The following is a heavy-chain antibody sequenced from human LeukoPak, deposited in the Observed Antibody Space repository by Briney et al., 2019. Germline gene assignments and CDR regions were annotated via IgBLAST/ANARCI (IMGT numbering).Heavy chain of an antibody. CDR3: ARASYGDYLFDY. CDR1: GFTFSSYS. V-gene: IGHV3-21*01. D-gene: IGHD4-17*01. Sequence: GGSLRLSCAASGFTFSSYSMNWVRQAPGKGLEWVSSIRSSSTYIYYADSVKGRFTISRDNAKNSLYLQMNSLRAEDTAVYYCARASYGDYLFDYWGQGTLVTVSS. CDR2: IRSSSTYI. J-gene: IGHJ4*02.